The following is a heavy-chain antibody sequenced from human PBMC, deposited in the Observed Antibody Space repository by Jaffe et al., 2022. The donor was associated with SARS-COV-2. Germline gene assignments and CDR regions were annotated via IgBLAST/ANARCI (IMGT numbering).Heavy chain of an antibody. Sequence: QVQLVQSGAEVKKPGSSVKVSCKASGDTFSSDTFSWVRRAPGQGLEWMGRIFPILGITHYAQKFQGRLTITADTSTSTAFMELSSLRSADTAIYYCARDSEQTETYGMDVWGQGTTVTVSS. CDR2: IFPILGIT. J-gene: IGHJ6*02. V-gene: IGHV1-69*08. D-gene: IGHD1-1*01. CDR1: GDTFSSDT. CDR3: ARDSEQTETYGMDV.